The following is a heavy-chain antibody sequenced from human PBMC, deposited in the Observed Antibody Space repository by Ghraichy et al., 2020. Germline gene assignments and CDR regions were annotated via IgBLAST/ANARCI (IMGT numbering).Heavy chain of an antibody. V-gene: IGHV4-31*03. D-gene: IGHD4-17*01. J-gene: IGHJ4*02. CDR3: ARSIGGRKDLHDYGFDY. Sequence: SETLSLTCTVSGGSISSGGYYWSWIRQHPGKGLEWIGYIYYSGSTYYNPSLQSRVTISVDTSKNQFSLKLSSVTAADTAVYYCARSIGGRKDLHDYGFDYWGQGTLVTVSS. CDR2: IYYSGST. CDR1: GGSISSGGYY.